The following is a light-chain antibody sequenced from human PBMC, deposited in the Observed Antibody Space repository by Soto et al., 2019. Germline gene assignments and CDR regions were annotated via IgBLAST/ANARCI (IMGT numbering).Light chain of an antibody. J-gene: IGKJ4*01. Sequence: DIQMTQSPASLSASMGDRVTITCRASQGITNYLAWYQQKPGKVPRLLIYAASTLQSGVPSRFSGSGSGTDFTLTINGLQPEDVATYFCQKYNRAPLTFGGGTKVDI. CDR1: QGITNY. V-gene: IGKV1-27*01. CDR2: AAS. CDR3: QKYNRAPLT.